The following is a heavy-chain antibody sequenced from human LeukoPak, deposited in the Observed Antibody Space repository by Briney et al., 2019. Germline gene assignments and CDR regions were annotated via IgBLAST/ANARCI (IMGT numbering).Heavy chain of an antibody. CDR1: GFTFSNYG. Sequence: GGSLRLSCVASGFTFSNYGTHWVRQAPGKGLEWVTFMQYDGSVEFYADSVKGRFTISRDNSKNTLYLEMNSLRAEDTAVFYCAKDGVILAPGIYWYMDVWGRGTTVTVSS. J-gene: IGHJ6*03. V-gene: IGHV3-30*02. D-gene: IGHD3-16*02. CDR2: MQYDGSVE. CDR3: AKDGVILAPGIYWYMDV.